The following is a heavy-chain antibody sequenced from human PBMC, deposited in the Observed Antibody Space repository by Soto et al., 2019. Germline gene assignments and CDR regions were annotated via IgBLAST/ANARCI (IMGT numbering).Heavy chain of an antibody. D-gene: IGHD2-2*01. J-gene: IGHJ6*02. V-gene: IGHV3-33*01. CDR1: GFTFSSYG. CDR2: IWYDGSNK. CDR3: ARDASCSSTSCLRYYYSYGTDG. Sequence: PGGSLRLSCAASGFTFSSYGMHWVRQAPGKGLEWVAVIWYDGSNKYYADSVKGRFTISRDNSKNTLYLQMNSLRAEDTAVYYCARDASCSSTSCLRYYYSYGTDGWGQGT.